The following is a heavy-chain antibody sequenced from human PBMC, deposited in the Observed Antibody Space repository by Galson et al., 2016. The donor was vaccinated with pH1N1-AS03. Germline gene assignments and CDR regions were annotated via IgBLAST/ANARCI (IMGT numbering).Heavy chain of an antibody. V-gene: IGHV3-23*01. CDR1: GFTFRNSA. J-gene: IGHJ4*02. CDR2: ISAGGGT. D-gene: IGHD3/OR15-3a*01. Sequence: SLRLSCAASGFTFRNSAMSWVRQAPGKGLEWVSGISAGGGTYYAGSVKGRFTISRDNSKNSLYLQMNSLRSEDTAVYYCAKPGTENPEGSTGLFDSWGQGTVVTVSS. CDR3: AKPGTENPEGSTGLFDS.